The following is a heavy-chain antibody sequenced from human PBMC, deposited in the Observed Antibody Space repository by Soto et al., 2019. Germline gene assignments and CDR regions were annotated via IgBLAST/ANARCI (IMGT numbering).Heavy chain of an antibody. CDR2: IMPIFGTT. J-gene: IGHJ4*02. CDR3: AMIEYSSGSDY. V-gene: IGHV1-69*13. CDR1: GGTFSSFP. Sequence: SVKVYGKASGGTFSSFPIAWVRQAPGQGLEWVGGIMPIFGTTKYAQNFRDRVTIYADESTSTAYMELSSLRFEDTAVYYCAMIEYSSGSDYWGQGTLVTVSS. D-gene: IGHD6-25*01.